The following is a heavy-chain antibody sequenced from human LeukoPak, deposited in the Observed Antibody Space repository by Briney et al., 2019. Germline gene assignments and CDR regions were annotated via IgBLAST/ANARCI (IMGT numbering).Heavy chain of an antibody. CDR1: GGSISSGGYS. J-gene: IGHJ4*02. D-gene: IGHD3-10*01. CDR2: IYHSGST. CDR3: ARGVGDSYFDY. Sequence: PSETLSLTCAVSGGSISSGGYSWSWIRQPPGKGLEWIGYIYHSGSTYYNPSLKSRVTISVDRSKNQFSLKLSSVTAADTAVYYCARGVGDSYFDYWGQGTLVTVSP. V-gene: IGHV4-30-2*01.